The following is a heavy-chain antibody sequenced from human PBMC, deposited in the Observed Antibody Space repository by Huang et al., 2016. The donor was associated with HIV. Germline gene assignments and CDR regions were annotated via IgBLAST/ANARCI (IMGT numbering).Heavy chain of an antibody. CDR2: IKQDGSET. Sequence: EVQLVESGGGLVQPGRSLRLSCAASGFTFSSFWMTWVRQAAGKGLEGVDSIKQDGSETYYVDSVKGRFLTSRDNAKNSLSLQMNCLTAEDTAVYYCARMATTPPGVFDYWGQGTLVTVAS. J-gene: IGHJ4*02. V-gene: IGHV3-7*01. CDR3: ARMATTPPGVFDY. CDR1: GFTFSSFW. D-gene: IGHD5-12*01.